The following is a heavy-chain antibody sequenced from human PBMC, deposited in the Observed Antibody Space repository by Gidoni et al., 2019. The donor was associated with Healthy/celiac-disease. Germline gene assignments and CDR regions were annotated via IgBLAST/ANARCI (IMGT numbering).Heavy chain of an antibody. CDR2: IYTSGST. Sequence: QVQLQESGPGLVKPSQTLYLTCTVSGGSISSGSYYWSWIRQPAGKGLEWIGRIYTSGSTNYNPSLKRPVTISVDTSNNQFSLKLSSVTAADTAVYYCARVYPRAPYYYDSSGYYYDAFDIWGQGTMVTVSS. D-gene: IGHD3-22*01. CDR1: GGSISSGSYY. CDR3: ARVYPRAPYYYDSSGYYYDAFDI. V-gene: IGHV4-61*02. J-gene: IGHJ3*02.